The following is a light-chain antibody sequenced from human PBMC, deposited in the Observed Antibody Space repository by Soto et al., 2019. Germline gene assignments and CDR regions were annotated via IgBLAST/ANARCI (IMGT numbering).Light chain of an antibody. CDR3: HQSYSYTLT. CDR1: QTISIW. CDR2: KAS. V-gene: IGKV1-5*03. Sequence: DIQMTQSPSTLSGSVGDRFSITCRASQTISIWLAWYQKKPGKAPKLLIYKASTLKSGVPSRFSGSGYGTDFTITISSMKTEDFETYYCHQSYSYTLTFGGGTQVDIK. J-gene: IGKJ4*01.